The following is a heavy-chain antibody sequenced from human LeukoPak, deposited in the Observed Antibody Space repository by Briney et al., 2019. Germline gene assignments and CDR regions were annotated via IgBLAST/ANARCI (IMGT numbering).Heavy chain of an antibody. Sequence: GGSLRLSCAGYGFTFHSYAMSWVRQAPGKGLEWVSTIGASGGTIYYADSVKGRFTISRDNSKNTLYLQMNSLRADDTAVYYCAKDPGRYCSSSSCYVSSFSGYFEYWGQGTLVNVSS. D-gene: IGHD2-2*01. CDR1: GFTFHSYA. V-gene: IGHV3-23*01. CDR3: AKDPGRYCSSSSCYVSSFSGYFEY. CDR2: IGASGGTI. J-gene: IGHJ4*02.